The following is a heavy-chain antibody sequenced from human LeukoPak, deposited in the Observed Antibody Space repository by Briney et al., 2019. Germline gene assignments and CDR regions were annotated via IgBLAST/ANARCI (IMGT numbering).Heavy chain of an antibody. CDR2: ISRSSSYI. CDR1: GFTFSSYS. Sequence: GRSLRLSCAASGFTFSSYSMNWVRQAPGKGLEWVSFISRSSSYIYYADSVKGRFTISRDNSKNTLYLQMNSLRAEDTAVYYCASARVVVTAITHAFDIWGQGTMVTVSS. J-gene: IGHJ3*02. D-gene: IGHD2-21*02. V-gene: IGHV3-21*04. CDR3: ASARVVVTAITHAFDI.